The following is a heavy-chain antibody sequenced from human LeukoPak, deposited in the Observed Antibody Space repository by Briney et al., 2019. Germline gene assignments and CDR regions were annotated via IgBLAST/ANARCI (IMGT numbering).Heavy chain of an antibody. CDR2: IYPGDSNT. CDR3: ARHDGVSEDYGGNGFDY. CDR1: GYSFTIYW. J-gene: IGHJ4*02. Sequence: GQSLQISSKGSGYSFTIYWIGWVRQMPGKGLEWMGIIYPGDSNTRYSPSFQGKVTISADKSISTAYLQWSSLKASDTAMYYCARHDGVSEDYGGNGFDYWGQGTMVTVCS. D-gene: IGHD4-23*01. V-gene: IGHV5-51*01.